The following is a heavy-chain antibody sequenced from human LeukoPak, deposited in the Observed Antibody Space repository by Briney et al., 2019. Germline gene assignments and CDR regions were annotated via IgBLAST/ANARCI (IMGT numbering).Heavy chain of an antibody. V-gene: IGHV3-30*02. Sequence: GGSLRLSCAASGFTFSSYGMHWVRQAPGKGLEGVAFIRYDSSNQYYVDSVKGRFTISRDNSKNTLFLQMNSLRAEDTAVYYCARSNYYDSRSWGFDIWGQGTMVTVSS. CDR3: ARSNYYDSRSWGFDI. D-gene: IGHD3-22*01. CDR1: GFTFSSYG. CDR2: IRYDSSNQ. J-gene: IGHJ3*02.